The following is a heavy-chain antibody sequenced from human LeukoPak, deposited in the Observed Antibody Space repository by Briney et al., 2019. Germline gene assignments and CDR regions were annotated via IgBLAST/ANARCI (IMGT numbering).Heavy chain of an antibody. Sequence: ASVKVSCKASGYTFTGKYMHWVRQAPGQGLEWMGWINADGGGTRYPQKFQGRVTMTRDTSITTAYMELYSLTSDDTAVYFCAPDSVVVRNSMNAFDIWGQGTMVTVPS. J-gene: IGHJ3*02. V-gene: IGHV1-2*02. CDR2: INADGGGT. CDR3: APDSVVVRNSMNAFDI. D-gene: IGHD2-2*01. CDR1: GYTFTGKY.